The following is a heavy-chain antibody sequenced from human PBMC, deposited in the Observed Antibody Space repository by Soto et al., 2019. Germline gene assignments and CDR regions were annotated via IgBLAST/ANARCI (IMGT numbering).Heavy chain of an antibody. Sequence: SETLSLTCTVSGGSISSGGYYWSWIRQHPGKGLEWIGYIYYSGSTYYNPSLKSRVTISVDTSKNQFSLELSRLRSDDTAVYYCARDDLAARHYYALDVWGQGTTVTVSS. D-gene: IGHD2-15*01. CDR1: GGSISSGGYY. CDR3: ARDDLAARHYYALDV. V-gene: IGHV4-31*03. J-gene: IGHJ6*02. CDR2: IYYSGST.